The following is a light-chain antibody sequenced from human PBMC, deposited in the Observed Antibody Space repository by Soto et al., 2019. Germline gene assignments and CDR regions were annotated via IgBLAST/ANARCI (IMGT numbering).Light chain of an antibody. CDR1: NIGSKS. CDR2: YDS. CDR3: KLYDASSDHVV. Sequence: SYELTQPPSVSVAPGKTARITCGGNNIGSKSVHWYQQKPGQAPVLVIYYDSDRPSGIPERFSGSNSGNTATLTISRVEAGDEADYYCKLYDASSDHVVFGGGTKLTVL. V-gene: IGLV3-21*04. J-gene: IGLJ2*01.